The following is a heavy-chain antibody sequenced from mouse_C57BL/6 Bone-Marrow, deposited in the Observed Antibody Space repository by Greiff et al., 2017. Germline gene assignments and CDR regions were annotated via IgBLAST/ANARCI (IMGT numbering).Heavy chain of an antibody. CDR2: INPNSGDT. CDR3: ARRCDGMCFDV. CDR1: GYTFTDYG. V-gene: IGHV1-18*01. J-gene: IGHJ1*03. D-gene: IGHD1-1*01. Sequence: EVQLQQSGPELVKPGASVKLSCKASGYTFTDYGMHWVKQRPVKGLEWIGDINPNSGDTNYNQKVKGKSTLSADKSSSTAYMQRRSLTSEDTAVYYCARRCDGMCFDVWCTGTTVTVSS.